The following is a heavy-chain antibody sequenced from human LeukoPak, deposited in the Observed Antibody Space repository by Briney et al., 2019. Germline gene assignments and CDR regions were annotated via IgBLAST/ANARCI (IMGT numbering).Heavy chain of an antibody. Sequence: PSETLSLTCTVSGGSISSYYWSWIRQPPGKGLEWIGYIYYSGSTNYNPSLKSRVTISVDTSKNQFSLKLSSVTAADTAVYYCARRCSSTSCYDYFYYGMDVWGQGTTVTVSS. V-gene: IGHV4-59*08. J-gene: IGHJ6*02. CDR2: IYYSGST. D-gene: IGHD2-2*01. CDR1: GGSISSYY. CDR3: ARRCSSTSCYDYFYYGMDV.